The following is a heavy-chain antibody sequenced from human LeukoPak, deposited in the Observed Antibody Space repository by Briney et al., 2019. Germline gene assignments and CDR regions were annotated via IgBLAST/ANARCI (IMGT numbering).Heavy chain of an antibody. Sequence: SETLSLTCTVSGGSISSSSYYWGWIRQPPGKGLEWIGSIYYSGSTYYNPSLKSRVTISVDTSKNIFSLWLSSVTAADTAIYYCASEYYYDTSGYYSLAYWGQGTLVTVSS. J-gene: IGHJ4*02. CDR1: GGSISSSSYY. D-gene: IGHD3-22*01. CDR2: IYYSGST. V-gene: IGHV4-39*07. CDR3: ASEYYYDTSGYYSLAY.